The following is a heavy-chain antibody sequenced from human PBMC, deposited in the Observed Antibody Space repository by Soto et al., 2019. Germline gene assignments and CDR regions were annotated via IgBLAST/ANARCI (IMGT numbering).Heavy chain of an antibody. D-gene: IGHD1-1*01. V-gene: IGHV3-48*03. Sequence: PGGSLRLSCAASGFTFSSYEMNWVRQAPGKGLEWVSYISSSGSTIYYADSVKGRFTISRDNAKNSLYLQMNSLRAEDTAVYYCARDMGKGGVNWNDGDYWGQGTLVTVSS. J-gene: IGHJ4*02. CDR2: ISSSGSTI. CDR3: ARDMGKGGVNWNDGDY. CDR1: GFTFSSYE.